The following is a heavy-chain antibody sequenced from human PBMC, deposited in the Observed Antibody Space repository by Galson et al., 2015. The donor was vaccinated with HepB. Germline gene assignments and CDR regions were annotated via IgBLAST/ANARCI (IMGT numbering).Heavy chain of an antibody. CDR1: GFTFSRYA. V-gene: IGHV3-23*01. D-gene: IGHD2-21*02. Sequence: LRLSCAASGFTFSRYAMSWVRQAPGKGLEWVLSIGGSSAGPHYADSVKGRFTISRDNSKNTLYLQMDSLRAEDTAVYYCAKVAILGVTPHYFDYLGQGTLVTVSS. CDR2: IGGSSAGP. J-gene: IGHJ4*02. CDR3: AKVAILGVTPHYFDY.